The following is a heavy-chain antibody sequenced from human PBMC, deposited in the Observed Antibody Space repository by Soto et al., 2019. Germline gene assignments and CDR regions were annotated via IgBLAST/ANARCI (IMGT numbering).Heavy chain of an antibody. CDR1: GFTCTTLV. CDR3: ATGSRGNCAHLGY. CDR2: IVVGSGNT. Sequence: ASVKVSCKASGFTCTTLVVLWLRQARGHPLEWIGWIVVGSGNTNYAQKYQERVTITRDMSTGTAYMELSSLRSEDTAVYYCATGSRGNCAHLGYWGQGTMVTVSS. D-gene: IGHD2-21*02. J-gene: IGHJ4*02. V-gene: IGHV1-58*01.